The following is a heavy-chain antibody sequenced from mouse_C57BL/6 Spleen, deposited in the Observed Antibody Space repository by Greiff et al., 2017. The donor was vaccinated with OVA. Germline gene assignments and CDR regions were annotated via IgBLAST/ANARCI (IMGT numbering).Heavy chain of an antibody. CDR2: IYPGDGDT. V-gene: IGHV1-82*01. CDR3: AREVPYAMDD. J-gene: IGHJ4*01. CDR1: GYAFSSSW. Sequence: QVQLQQSGPELVKPGASVKISCKASGYAFSSSWMNWVKQRPGKGLEWIGRIYPGDGDTNYNGKFKGKATLTADKSSSTAYMQLSSLTSEDSAVYFCAREVPYAMDDWGQGTSVTVSS.